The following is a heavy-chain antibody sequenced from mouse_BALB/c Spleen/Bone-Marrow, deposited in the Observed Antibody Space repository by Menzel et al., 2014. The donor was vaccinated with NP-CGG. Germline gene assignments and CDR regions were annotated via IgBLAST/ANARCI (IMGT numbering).Heavy chain of an antibody. D-gene: IGHD1-1*01. V-gene: IGHV14-3*02. CDR2: IDPANGNT. Sequence: VQLQHSGAELVKPGASVKLSCTASGFNIXDTYMHWVKQRPEQGLEWIGRIDPANGNTKYDPKFQGKATITADASSNTAYLQLSSLTSEDTAVYYCASYYYGSSLFAYWGQGTLVTVSA. J-gene: IGHJ3*01. CDR3: ASYYYGSSLFAY. CDR1: GFNIXDTY.